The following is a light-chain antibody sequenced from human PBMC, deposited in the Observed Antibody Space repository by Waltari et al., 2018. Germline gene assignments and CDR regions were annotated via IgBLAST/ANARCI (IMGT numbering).Light chain of an antibody. CDR3: QQRSNWLT. CDR1: QSISNY. V-gene: IGKV3-11*01. J-gene: IGKJ4*01. Sequence: EIVLTQSPATLSLSPGERATLSCRTSQSISNYLAWYQQRPGQAPRLLIYDASNRATGIPARFSGSGSGTDFTLTITSLEPEDVAVYYCQQRSNWLTFGGGTKVEIK. CDR2: DAS.